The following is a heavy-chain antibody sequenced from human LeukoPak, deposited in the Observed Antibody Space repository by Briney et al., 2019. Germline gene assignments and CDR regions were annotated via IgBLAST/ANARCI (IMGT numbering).Heavy chain of an antibody. CDR2: IYYSGST. CDR3: ARVDYYDSSGYFAGLFDP. CDR1: GGSISSSSYY. V-gene: IGHV4-39*07. J-gene: IGHJ5*02. D-gene: IGHD3-22*01. Sequence: KPSETLSLTCTVSGGSISSSSYYWGWIRQPPGKGLEWIGSIYYSGSTYYNPSLKSRVTISVDTSKNQFSLKLSSVTAADTAVYYCARVDYYDSSGYFAGLFDPWGQGTLVTVSS.